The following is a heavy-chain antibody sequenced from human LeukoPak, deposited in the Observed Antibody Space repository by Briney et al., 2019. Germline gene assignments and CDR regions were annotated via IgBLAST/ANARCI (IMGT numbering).Heavy chain of an antibody. CDR1: GGSISSSIYY. CDR3: ARLRQRRGYCSSTSCSNGAFDI. J-gene: IGHJ3*02. D-gene: IGHD2-2*01. CDR2: INHSGST. V-gene: IGHV4-39*07. Sequence: PSETLSLTCIVSGGSISSSIYYWAWVRQPPGKGLEWIGEINHSGSTNYNPSLKSRVTISVDTSKNQFSLKLSSVTAADTAVYYCARLRQRRGYCSSTSCSNGAFDIWGQGTMVTVSS.